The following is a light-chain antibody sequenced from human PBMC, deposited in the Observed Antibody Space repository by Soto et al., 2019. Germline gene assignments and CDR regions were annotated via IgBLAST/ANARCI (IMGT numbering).Light chain of an antibody. J-gene: IGKJ5*01. CDR2: GAS. CDR3: QQYGSSPIT. V-gene: IGKV3-20*01. Sequence: EIVLTQSPATLSLSPGERATLSCRASQSVSSYLAWYQQIPGQAPRILIYGASSRATGIPDRFSGSGSGTDFTLTISRLEPEDFAVYYCQQYGSSPITFGQGTRLEIK. CDR1: QSVSSY.